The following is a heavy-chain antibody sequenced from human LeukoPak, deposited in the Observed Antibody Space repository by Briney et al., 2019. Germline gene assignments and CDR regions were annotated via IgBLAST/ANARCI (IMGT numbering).Heavy chain of an antibody. CDR1: GFTFNLAW. Sequence: GGSLRLSCAASGFTFNLAWMSWVRQTPGKGLQWVARIAVTPDGPATDYATPGRGRFTISRDDSRNMVYLQMSSLRTDDTGVYYCVWSSTWNSRFYLDHWGQGTLVTVSS. CDR3: VWSSTWNSRFYLDH. J-gene: IGHJ4*02. V-gene: IGHV3-15*04. D-gene: IGHD6-6*01. CDR2: IAVTPDGPAT.